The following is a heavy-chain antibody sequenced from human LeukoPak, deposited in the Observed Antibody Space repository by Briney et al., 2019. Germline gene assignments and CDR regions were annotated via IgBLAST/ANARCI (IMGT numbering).Heavy chain of an antibody. J-gene: IGHJ2*01. CDR3: ARDDVYGDWSWYFDL. V-gene: IGHV4-59*01. CDR2: IYYSGST. Sequence: SETLSLTCTVSGGSISSYYWSWIRQPPGKGLEWIGYIYYSGSTNYNPSLKSRVTISVDTSKNQFSLKLSSVTAADTAVYYCARDDVYGDWSWYFDLWGRGTLVTVSS. D-gene: IGHD4-17*01. CDR1: GGSISSYY.